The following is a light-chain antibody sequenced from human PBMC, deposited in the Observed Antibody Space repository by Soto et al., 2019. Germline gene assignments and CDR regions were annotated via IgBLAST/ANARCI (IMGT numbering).Light chain of an antibody. CDR1: QDIRNT. Sequence: IQITQSPSSLSASVGDRVTITCRASQDIRNTLAWYQQKPVEAPKLLIFAASNLQSGVPSRFSGSGSVTDFTLAISGAYCKDSACCFWVQFYNAAWIFGVGTKVDIK. V-gene: IGKV1-6*01. CDR3: VQFYNAAWI. CDR2: AAS. J-gene: IGKJ4*01.